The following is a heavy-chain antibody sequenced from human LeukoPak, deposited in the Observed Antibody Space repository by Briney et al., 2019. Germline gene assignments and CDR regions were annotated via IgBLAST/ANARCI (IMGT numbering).Heavy chain of an antibody. D-gene: IGHD6-6*01. Sequence: SETLSLTCTVSGGSISGYYWTWIRQPPGKGLEWIGYIYSSGSTNYNPTLKSRVTISVDTSKNQFSLRLSSVTAAHTPVYYCARYRYTSSSSYFDFWGQGTLVTVSS. CDR1: GGSISGYY. CDR3: ARYRYTSSSSYFDF. V-gene: IGHV4-4*09. J-gene: IGHJ4*02. CDR2: IYSSGST.